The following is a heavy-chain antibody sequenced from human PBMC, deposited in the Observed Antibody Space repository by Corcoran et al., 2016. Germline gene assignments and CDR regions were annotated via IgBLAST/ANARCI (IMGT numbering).Heavy chain of an antibody. J-gene: IGHJ5*02. CDR3: ASYAAIPS. D-gene: IGHD2-2*01. CDR2: IKQDGSEK. Sequence: EVQLVESGGGLVQPGGSLRLSCAASGFTFSSYWMSWVRQAPGKGLEWVANIKQDGSEKYYVDSVKGRCTISRDNAKNSLYLQMKSLRDEDTAVYYWASYAAIPSWGQGTLVTVSS. CDR1: GFTFSSYW. V-gene: IGHV3-7*03.